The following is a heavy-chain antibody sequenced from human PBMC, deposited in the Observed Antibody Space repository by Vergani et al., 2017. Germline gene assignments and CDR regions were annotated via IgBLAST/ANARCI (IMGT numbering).Heavy chain of an antibody. D-gene: IGHD5-18*01. CDR3: AKVHSYDWSFDY. CDR1: GFTFSSYA. J-gene: IGHJ4*02. CDR2: ISSSSSYI. V-gene: IGHV3-21*04. Sequence: EVQLLESGGGLVQPGGSLRLSCAASGFTFSSYAMSWVRQAPGKGLEWVSSISSSSSYIYYADSVKGRFTISRDNAKNSLYLQMNSLRAEDTAVYYCAKVHSYDWSFDYWGQGTLVTVSS.